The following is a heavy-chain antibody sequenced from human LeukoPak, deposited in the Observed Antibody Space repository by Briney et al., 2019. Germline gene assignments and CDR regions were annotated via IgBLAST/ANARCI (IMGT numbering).Heavy chain of an antibody. V-gene: IGHV3-74*01. D-gene: IGHD3-10*02. J-gene: IGHJ6*02. CDR1: GFTFSSYW. CDR3: ARDMSGLYYYYYGMDV. CDR2: INSDGSGT. Sequence: GGSLRLSCAASGFTFSSYWMHWVRQAPGKGLVWVSRINSDGSGTSYADSVKGRFTISRDNAKNTLYLQMNSLRVEDTAVYYCARDMSGLYYYYYGMDVWGQGTTVTVSS.